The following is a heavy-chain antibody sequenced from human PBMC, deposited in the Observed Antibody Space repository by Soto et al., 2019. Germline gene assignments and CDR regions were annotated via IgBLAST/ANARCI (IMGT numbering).Heavy chain of an antibody. D-gene: IGHD1-1*01. Sequence: QEQLVESGGGVVQPGRSLRLSCAASGFIFANYGMHWVRQAPGKGLEWVALITYEGSNKYYADAVKGRFTISRDNAKNMVSLQMDILRAEDTSVYYCAKARGANNWANYYGLDVWGQGTTVTVSS. CDR2: ITYEGSNK. J-gene: IGHJ6*02. CDR3: AKARGANNWANYYGLDV. CDR1: GFIFANYG. V-gene: IGHV3-30*18.